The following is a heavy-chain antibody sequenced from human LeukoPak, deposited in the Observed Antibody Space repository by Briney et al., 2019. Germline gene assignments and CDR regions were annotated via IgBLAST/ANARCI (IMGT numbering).Heavy chain of an antibody. CDR1: GFIFSNYW. V-gene: IGHV3-7*01. Sequence: GGSLRLSCAASGFIFSNYWMSWVRQAPGKGLEWVANINQDGSEKYYVDSVKGRFTISRDNAKNSLYLQMNSLRAEDTAVYYCARDQLGVVGAADYWGQGTLVTVSS. D-gene: IGHD2-15*01. CDR3: ARDQLGVVGAADY. J-gene: IGHJ4*02. CDR2: INQDGSEK.